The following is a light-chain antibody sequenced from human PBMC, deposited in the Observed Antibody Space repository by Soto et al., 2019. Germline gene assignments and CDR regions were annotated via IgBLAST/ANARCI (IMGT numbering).Light chain of an antibody. Sequence: QSVLTQPASLSGSPGQSVTISCTGTSSDIGAYIYVSWYQQHPGKAPKLMISEVSRRPSGVPERFSGSKSGNTASLTVSGLQADDEAHYYCSSYAGSNNVVFGTGTKVTVL. CDR3: SSYAGSNNVV. V-gene: IGLV2-8*01. CDR2: EVS. CDR1: SSDIGAYIY. J-gene: IGLJ1*01.